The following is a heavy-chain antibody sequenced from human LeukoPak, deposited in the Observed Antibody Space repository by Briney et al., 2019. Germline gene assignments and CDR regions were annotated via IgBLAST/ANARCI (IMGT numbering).Heavy chain of an antibody. CDR1: GGSISSGGYY. V-gene: IGHV4-31*03. D-gene: IGHD4-23*01. CDR3: ARSLTDYGGNSCFDY. J-gene: IGHJ4*02. Sequence: KASETLSLTCTVSGGSISSGGYYWSWIRQHPGKGLEWIGYIYYSGSTYYNPSLKSRVTISVDTSKNQFSLKLSSVTAADTAVYYCARSLTDYGGNSCFDYWGQGTLVTVSS. CDR2: IYYSGST.